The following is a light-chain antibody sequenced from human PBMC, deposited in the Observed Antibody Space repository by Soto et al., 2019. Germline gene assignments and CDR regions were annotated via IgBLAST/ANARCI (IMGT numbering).Light chain of an antibody. V-gene: IGKV3-20*01. CDR3: HQYDSSPLT. Sequence: EIVLTQSPGTLSLSRGERATLSCRASQSVSSGYLAWYQQKPGQAPRLLIYGASSRATGIPDRFSGSGSGTDFTLTISRLEPEVFAVYYCHQYDSSPLTFGGGTKVEIK. CDR2: GAS. CDR1: QSVSSGY. J-gene: IGKJ4*01.